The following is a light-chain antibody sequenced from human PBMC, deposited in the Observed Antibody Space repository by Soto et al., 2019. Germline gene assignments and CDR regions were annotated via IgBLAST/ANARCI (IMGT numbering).Light chain of an antibody. CDR1: RSVSSNY. Sequence: PGERAPLSCRASRSVSSNYLAWYQQRPGQAPRLLIYGASTRATGIPDRFSGSGSGTDFTLTISRLEPEDFAVYYCQQYGSLSWTFGQGTKVDI. CDR2: GAS. J-gene: IGKJ1*01. CDR3: QQYGSLSWT. V-gene: IGKV3-20*01.